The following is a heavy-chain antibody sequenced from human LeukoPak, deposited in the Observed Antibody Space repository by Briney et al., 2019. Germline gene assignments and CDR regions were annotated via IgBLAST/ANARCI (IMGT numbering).Heavy chain of an antibody. J-gene: IGHJ4*02. Sequence: GGSLRLSCGASGFTFSSYAMHWVRQAPGEGLEWVAIITSDGSNKHYADSVKGRFTVSRDNSRYTLYLQMTSLRAEDTAVYYCAREDGASRGYSYGHWGQGTLVTVSS. CDR2: ITSDGSNK. CDR1: GFTFSSYA. D-gene: IGHD5-18*01. V-gene: IGHV3-30*04. CDR3: AREDGASRGYSYGH.